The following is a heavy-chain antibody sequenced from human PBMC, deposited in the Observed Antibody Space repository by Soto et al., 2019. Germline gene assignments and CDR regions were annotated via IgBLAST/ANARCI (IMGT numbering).Heavy chain of an antibody. CDR2: ISSNGGST. D-gene: IGHD6-6*01. J-gene: IGHJ6*03. CDR1: GFTFSSYA. CDR3: ARDASSSPFGYYYMDV. Sequence: PGGSLRLSCAASGFTFSSYAMHWVRQAPGKGLEYVSAISSNGGSTYYANSVKGRFTISRDNSKNTLYLQMGSLRAEDMAVYYCARDASSSPFGYYYMDVWGKGTTVTVSS. V-gene: IGHV3-64*01.